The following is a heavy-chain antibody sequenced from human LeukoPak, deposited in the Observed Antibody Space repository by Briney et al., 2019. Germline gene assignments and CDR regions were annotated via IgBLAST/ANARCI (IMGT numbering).Heavy chain of an antibody. CDR3: TRDVGTGGFTIFAGHY. CDR1: GFTFSSYE. CDR2: ISRSGSTM. Sequence: GGSLRLSCAASGFTFSSYEMNWVRQAPGKGLEWVSYISRSGSTMYYADSVKGRFTISRDNAKNSLYLQMNSLKTEDTAVYYCTRDVGTGGFTIFAGHYWGQGTLVTVSS. D-gene: IGHD3-3*01. V-gene: IGHV3-48*03. J-gene: IGHJ4*02.